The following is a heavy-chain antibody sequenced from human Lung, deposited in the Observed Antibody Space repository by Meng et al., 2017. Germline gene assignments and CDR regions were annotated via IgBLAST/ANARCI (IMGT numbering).Heavy chain of an antibody. CDR3: ARGQTPMANEFDY. Sequence: QVQHQEWGGGLLKPSETLSPSCVVAGGSFSDYYWCWIRQPPGKGLEWSGEINHSGRTNYNPSLESRATITVDTSQNNLSLKLSSVTAADSAVYYCARGQTPMANEFDYWGQGTLVTVSS. CDR1: GGSFSDYY. J-gene: IGHJ4*02. CDR2: INHSGRT. V-gene: IGHV4-34*01. D-gene: IGHD5-24*01.